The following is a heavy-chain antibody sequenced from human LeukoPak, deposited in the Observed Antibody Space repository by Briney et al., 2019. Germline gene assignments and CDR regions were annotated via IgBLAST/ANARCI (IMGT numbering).Heavy chain of an antibody. J-gene: IGHJ4*02. Sequence: GGSLRLSCAASGFTFSSYAMHWVRQAPGKGLEWVTIISYDGTNKYYADSVRGRFTISRDNSKSTLSLQMNSLRAEDTAIYYCATYRQVLLPFESWGQGTLVTVSS. V-gene: IGHV3-30*04. CDR3: ATYRQVLLPFES. D-gene: IGHD2-8*02. CDR2: ISYDGTNK. CDR1: GFTFSSYA.